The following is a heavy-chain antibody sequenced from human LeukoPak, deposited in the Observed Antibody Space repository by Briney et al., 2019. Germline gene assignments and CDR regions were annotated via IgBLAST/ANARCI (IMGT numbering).Heavy chain of an antibody. CDR2: ISSIGST. Sequence: SETLSLTCSVSADSFSTHYWTWVRQPPGKGLEWIGYISSIGSTNYNPSLKSRVTISVDTSKKQFSLRMTSVTAADTAVYYCARDPTTVTKEFDIWGQGTMVTVSS. CDR3: ARDPTTVTKEFDI. CDR1: ADSFSTHY. V-gene: IGHV4-59*11. D-gene: IGHD4-17*01. J-gene: IGHJ3*02.